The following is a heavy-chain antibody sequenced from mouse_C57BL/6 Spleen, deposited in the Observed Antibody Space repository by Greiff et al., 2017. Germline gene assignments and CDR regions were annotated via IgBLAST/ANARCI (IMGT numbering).Heavy chain of an antibody. J-gene: IGHJ4*01. CDR2: IDPEDGDT. CDR3: TTYSNYVDYYAMDY. D-gene: IGHD2-5*01. CDR1: GFNIKDYY. V-gene: IGHV14-1*01. Sequence: VQLQQSGAELVRPGASVKLSCTASGFNIKDYYMHWVKQRPEQGLEWIGRIDPEDGDTEYAPKFQGKATMTADTSSNTAYLQLSSLTSEDTAVYYCTTYSNYVDYYAMDYWGQGTSVTVSS.